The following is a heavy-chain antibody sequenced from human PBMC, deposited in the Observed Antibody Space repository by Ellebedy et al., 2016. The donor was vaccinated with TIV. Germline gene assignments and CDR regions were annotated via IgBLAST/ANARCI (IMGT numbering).Heavy chain of an antibody. Sequence: GGSLRLSXAASGFTFSSYGMHWVRQAPGKGLEWVAVIWYDGGNKYYADSVEGRFTISRDNSKNTLYLQMNSLRAEDTAVYYCAREPMVRGVIRRGYAMDVWGQGTTVTVSS. D-gene: IGHD3-10*01. V-gene: IGHV3-33*01. J-gene: IGHJ6*02. CDR1: GFTFSSYG. CDR3: AREPMVRGVIRRGYAMDV. CDR2: IWYDGGNK.